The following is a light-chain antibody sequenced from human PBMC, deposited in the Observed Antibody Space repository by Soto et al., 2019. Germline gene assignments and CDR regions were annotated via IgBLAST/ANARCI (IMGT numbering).Light chain of an antibody. CDR3: QQYGSSPLFT. J-gene: IGKJ3*01. V-gene: IGKV3-20*01. Sequence: EIVLTQSPGTLSLSPGERATLSCRASQSVSSSYLAWYQQKPGQAPRLLIYRASSRATGIPDRFSGSGSGTDFTLTISRLWPEDFAVYYCQQYGSSPLFTFGPGTKVDIK. CDR1: QSVSSSY. CDR2: RAS.